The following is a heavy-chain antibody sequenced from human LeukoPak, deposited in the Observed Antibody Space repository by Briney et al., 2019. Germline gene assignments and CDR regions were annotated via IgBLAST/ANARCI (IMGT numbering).Heavy chain of an antibody. D-gene: IGHD5-12*01. J-gene: IGHJ6*02. CDR1: GFTFSSYS. CDR3: ARDLGLVYHYGMDV. V-gene: IGHV3-21*01. CDR2: ISGRSTHI. Sequence: GGSLRLSCAASGFTFSSYSMNWVRQAPGKGLEWVSSISGRSTHIYYADSVKGRFTISRDNAKNSLYLQMNSLRAEDTAVYYCARDLGLVYHYGMDVWGQGTTVTVSS.